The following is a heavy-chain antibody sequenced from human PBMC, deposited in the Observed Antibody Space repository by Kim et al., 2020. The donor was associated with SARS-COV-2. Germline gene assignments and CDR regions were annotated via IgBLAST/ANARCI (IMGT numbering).Heavy chain of an antibody. V-gene: IGHV3-48*02. D-gene: IGHD3-10*01. CDR1: GFTFSIYS. CDR3: ARYLATPIRGDDQGGMDV. J-gene: IGHJ6*02. CDR2: ITSSSSHI. Sequence: GGSLRLSCAASGFTFSIYSMNWVRQAPGKGLEWVSYITSSSSHIYYADSVEGRFTVSRDNAKNSLYLQMNSLRDDDTAVYYCARYLATPIRGDDQGGMDVWGQGTTVTVSS.